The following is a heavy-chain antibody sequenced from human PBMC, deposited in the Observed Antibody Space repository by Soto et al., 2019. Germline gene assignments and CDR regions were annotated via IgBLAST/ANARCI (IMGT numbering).Heavy chain of an antibody. CDR2: IWYDGNNK. J-gene: IGHJ6*02. CDR1: GFTFSTYG. D-gene: IGHD1-26*01. Sequence: ESGGGVVQPGGSLRLSCAASGFTFSTYGMHWVRQAPGKGLEWVAVIWYDGNNKYYADSVKGRFTISRDNSNNTLYVQMTSLRAEDTAVYYCARDSEVGAISYYYGMDVWGQGTTVTVS. V-gene: IGHV3-33*01. CDR3: ARDSEVGAISYYYGMDV.